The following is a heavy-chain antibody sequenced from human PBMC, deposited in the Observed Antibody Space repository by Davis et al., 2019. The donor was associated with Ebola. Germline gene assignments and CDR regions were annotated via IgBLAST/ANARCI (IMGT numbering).Heavy chain of an antibody. D-gene: IGHD3-10*01. Sequence: AASVKVSCKVSDYTLREISMHWVRQAPGIGPEWMGNFNPEDGESIYAQKFQGRVTMTEDTSTNTAYMELSSLRSEDTAVYYCTVGGIGGMGDYWGQGTLVTVSS. V-gene: IGHV1-24*01. CDR1: DYTLREIS. CDR2: FNPEDGES. J-gene: IGHJ4*02. CDR3: TVGGIGGMGDY.